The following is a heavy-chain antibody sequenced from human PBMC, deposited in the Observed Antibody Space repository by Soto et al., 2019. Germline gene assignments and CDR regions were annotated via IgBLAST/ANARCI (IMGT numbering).Heavy chain of an antibody. CDR1: GGSISSSSYY. CDR2: IYYSGST. D-gene: IGHD1-26*01. Sequence: PSETLSLTCTVPGGSISSSSYYWGWIRQPPGKGLEWIGSIYYSGSTYYNPSLKSRVTISVDTSKNQFSLKLSSVTAADTAVYYCARLGSGSYYGYYYGMDVWGQGTTVTVSS. V-gene: IGHV4-39*01. CDR3: ARLGSGSYYGYYYGMDV. J-gene: IGHJ6*02.